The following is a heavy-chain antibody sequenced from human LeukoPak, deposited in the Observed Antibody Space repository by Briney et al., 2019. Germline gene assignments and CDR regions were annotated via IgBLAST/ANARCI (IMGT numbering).Heavy chain of an antibody. D-gene: IGHD2-15*01. Sequence: GGSLRLSCAASGFTFSSYEMNWVRQAPGKGLEWVSYISSSGSTIYYADSVKGRSTISRDNAKNSLYLQMNSLRAEDTAVYYCASSCSGGSCYFDWGQGTLVTVSS. J-gene: IGHJ4*02. CDR2: ISSSGSTI. V-gene: IGHV3-48*03. CDR3: ASSCSGGSCYFD. CDR1: GFTFSSYE.